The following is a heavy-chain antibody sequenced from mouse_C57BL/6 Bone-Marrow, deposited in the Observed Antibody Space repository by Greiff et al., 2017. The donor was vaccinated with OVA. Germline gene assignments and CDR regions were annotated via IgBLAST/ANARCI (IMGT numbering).Heavy chain of an antibody. J-gene: IGHJ4*01. CDR2: IWRGGST. D-gene: IGHD1-1*01. CDR3: AKNWVVAPYYAMDY. Sequence: VQLVESGPGLVQPSQSLSITCTVSGFSLTSYGVHWVRQSPGKGLEWLGVIWRGGSTDYNAAFMSRLSITKDNSKSQVFFKMNSLQADDTAIYYCAKNWVVAPYYAMDYWGQGTSVTVSS. CDR1: GFSLTSYG. V-gene: IGHV2-5*01.